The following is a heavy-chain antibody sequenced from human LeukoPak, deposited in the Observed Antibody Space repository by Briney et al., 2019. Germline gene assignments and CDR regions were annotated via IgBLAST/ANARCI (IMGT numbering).Heavy chain of an antibody. CDR3: ARDYRPYSSGWYFDY. Sequence: ASVKVSCKASGYTFTSYAMNWVRQAPGQGLEWMGWVNTNTGNPTYAQGFTGRFVFSLDTSVSTAYLQISSLKAEDTAVYHCARDYRPYSSGWYFDYWGQGTLVTVSS. D-gene: IGHD6-19*01. V-gene: IGHV7-4-1*02. J-gene: IGHJ4*02. CDR1: GYTFTSYA. CDR2: VNTNTGNP.